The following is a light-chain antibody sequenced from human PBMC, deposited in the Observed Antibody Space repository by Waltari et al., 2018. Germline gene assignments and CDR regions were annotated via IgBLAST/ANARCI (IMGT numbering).Light chain of an antibody. CDR2: AAS. Sequence: DIHLTQSPSSLSASGGDRVTITCRTTQTVIIYLNWYQQKPGKAPKLLIYAASSLQSGVPSRFSGSGSGTDFTLTISSLQPEDFATYYCQQSYSGPITFGQGTRLENK. V-gene: IGKV1-39*01. CDR1: QTVIIY. J-gene: IGKJ5*01. CDR3: QQSYSGPIT.